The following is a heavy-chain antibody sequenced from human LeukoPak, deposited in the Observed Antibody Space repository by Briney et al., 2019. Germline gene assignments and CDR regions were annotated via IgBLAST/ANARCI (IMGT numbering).Heavy chain of an antibody. Sequence: SETLSLTCTVSGGSISSSSYYWGWIRQPPGKGLEWIGSIYYSGSTYYNPSLKSRVTTSVDTSKNQFSLKLSSVTAADTAVYYCARSLRFLKCYPFDYWGQGTLVTVSS. CDR3: ARSLRFLKCYPFDY. CDR2: IYYSGST. V-gene: IGHV4-39*01. D-gene: IGHD3-3*01. CDR1: GGSISSSSYY. J-gene: IGHJ4*02.